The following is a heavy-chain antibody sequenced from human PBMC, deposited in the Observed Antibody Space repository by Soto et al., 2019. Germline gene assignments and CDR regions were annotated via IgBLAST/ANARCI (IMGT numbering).Heavy chain of an antibody. D-gene: IGHD3-3*01. J-gene: IGHJ5*02. CDR3: AGIITIFGVVINWFDP. Sequence: QVQLVQSGAEVKKPGASVKVSCKASGYTFTSYGISWVRQAPGQGLEWMGWISAYNGNTNYSQKLQGRGTMTTDTSTSTAYMELRSLRSDDTAVYYCAGIITIFGVVINWFDPWGQGTLVTVSS. V-gene: IGHV1-18*01. CDR1: GYTFTSYG. CDR2: ISAYNGNT.